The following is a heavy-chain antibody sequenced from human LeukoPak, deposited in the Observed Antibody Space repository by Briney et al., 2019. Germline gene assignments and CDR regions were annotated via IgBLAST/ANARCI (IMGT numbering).Heavy chain of an antibody. V-gene: IGHV3-23*01. CDR1: GFTFSSYA. J-gene: IGHJ5*02. CDR2: ISSGAGTT. CDR3: AKDLEQSYSGWSTSYDA. Sequence: GGSLRLSCAASGFTFSSYAMSWVRQVPGKRLEWVSAISSGAGTTGYADSVKGRFTISRVNSKTTIYLQMNSLRAEATAISYCAKDLEQSYSGWSTSYDAWGQGTLVTVSS. D-gene: IGHD6-19*01.